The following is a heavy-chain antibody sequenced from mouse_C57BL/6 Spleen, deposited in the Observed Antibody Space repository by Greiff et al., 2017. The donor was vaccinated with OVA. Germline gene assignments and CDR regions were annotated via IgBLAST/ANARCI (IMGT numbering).Heavy chain of an antibody. CDR2: ITPYNGDT. CDR1: GYSFTGYF. CDR3: AREDGLRQGYWYFDV. Sequence: VQLKQSGPELVKPGDSVKISCKASGYSFTGYFMNWVMQSHGKSLEWIGRITPYNGDTFYNQKFKGKATLTVDKSSSTAHMELRSLTSEDSAVYYCAREDGLRQGYWYFDVWGTGTTVTVSS. V-gene: IGHV1-20*01. J-gene: IGHJ1*03. D-gene: IGHD2-4*01.